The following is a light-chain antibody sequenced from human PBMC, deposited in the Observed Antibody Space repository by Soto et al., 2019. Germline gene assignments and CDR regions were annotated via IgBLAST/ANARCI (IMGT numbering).Light chain of an antibody. CDR1: QSISSW. CDR2: DAS. CDR3: QQYNRYPTWT. J-gene: IGKJ1*01. V-gene: IGKV1-5*01. Sequence: DIQMTQSPSTLSASVGDRVTITCRASQSISSWLAWYQQKPGKAPKLLIYDASRLESGVPSRFSGSGSGTEFTLTISSLQPDDFATYYCQQYNRYPTWTFGQGTKVE.